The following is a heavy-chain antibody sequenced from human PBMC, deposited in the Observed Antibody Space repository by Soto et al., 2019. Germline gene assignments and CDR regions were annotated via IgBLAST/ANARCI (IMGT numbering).Heavy chain of an antibody. J-gene: IGHJ2*01. D-gene: IGHD3-16*01. V-gene: IGHV3-23*01. CDR2: ISASGGNI. Sequence: GGSLRLSCVASGFIFSDYAMTWVRQAPGKGLEWVATISASGGNIEYTDSLKGRFTISRDNSKNALYLQLNGLTADDTAVHYCAKVAGGLGYFDLWGRGTLVTVSS. CDR1: GFIFSDYA. CDR3: AKVAGGLGYFDL.